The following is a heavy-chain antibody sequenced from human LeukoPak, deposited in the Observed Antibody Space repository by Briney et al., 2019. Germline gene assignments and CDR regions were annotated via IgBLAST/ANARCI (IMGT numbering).Heavy chain of an antibody. CDR2: IKQDGGQK. V-gene: IGHV3-7*05. J-gene: IGHJ4*02. Sequence: GGSLRLSCAASGFTFTNYWMSWVRQAPGEGLEWVANIKQDGGQKYYMDSVKGRFTISRDNTKNSVYLQMNSLRLEDTAVYFCARFGYSSSSLDYWGQETLVIVSS. CDR1: GFTFTNYW. D-gene: IGHD6-6*01. CDR3: ARFGYSSSSLDY.